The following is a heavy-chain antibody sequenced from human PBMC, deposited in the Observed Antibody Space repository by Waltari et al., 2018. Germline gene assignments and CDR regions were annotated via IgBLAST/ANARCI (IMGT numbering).Heavy chain of an antibody. V-gene: IGHV4-34*01. J-gene: IGHJ4*02. CDR2: INPSGST. D-gene: IGHD3-10*01. CDR3: AREYILVWFGELLPYYFDY. Sequence: QVQLQQWGAGLLKPSETLSLTCALYGGSLFVSYCSARRQAPGKGLEWVGAINPSGSTNYNPSLKSRVTISVDTSENQFSLKLSSVTAADTAVYYCAREYILVWFGELLPYYFDYWGQGTLVTVSS. CDR1: GGSLFVSY.